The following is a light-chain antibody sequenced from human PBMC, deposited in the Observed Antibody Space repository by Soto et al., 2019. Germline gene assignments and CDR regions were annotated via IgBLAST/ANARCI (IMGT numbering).Light chain of an antibody. CDR1: QDISNY. V-gene: IGKV1-33*01. CDR2: DAS. J-gene: IGKJ4*01. CDR3: QQYDNRPPLLT. Sequence: DIQMTQSPSSLSASEGDRVTITCQASQDISNYLNWYQQKPGKAPKLLIYDASNLETGVPSRFSGSGSGTDFTFTISSLQPEDIATYYCQQYDNRPPLLTFGGGTKVEIK.